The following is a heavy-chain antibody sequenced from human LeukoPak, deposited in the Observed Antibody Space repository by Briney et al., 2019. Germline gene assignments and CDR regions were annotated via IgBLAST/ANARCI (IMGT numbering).Heavy chain of an antibody. Sequence: GGSLRLSCAASGFTFSSYGMHWVRQAPGKGLEWVAFIRYDGSNKYYADSVKGRFTISRDNSKNTLYLQMNSLRAEDTAVYYCARELAAGGYYYDSSGYLTGFDYWGQGTLVTVSS. CDR3: ARELAAGGYYYDSSGYLTGFDY. V-gene: IGHV3-30*02. J-gene: IGHJ4*02. CDR1: GFTFSSYG. D-gene: IGHD3-22*01. CDR2: IRYDGSNK.